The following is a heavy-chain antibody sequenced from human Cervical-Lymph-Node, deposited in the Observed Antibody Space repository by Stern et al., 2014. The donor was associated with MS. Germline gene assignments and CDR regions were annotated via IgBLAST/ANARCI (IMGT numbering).Heavy chain of an antibody. J-gene: IGHJ5*02. V-gene: IGHV1-69*06. CDR3: ARDRGVGGTVS. D-gene: IGHD1-26*01. CDR1: GGTFSTSG. Sequence: VQLVQSGAEVKKPGSSVKVSCKASGGTFSTSGISWVRQAPGQGLEWMGGIIPLLGTTNYARTFQDRLTITADKSTSTAYMALGSLRSEDTAIYYCARDRGVGGTVSWGQGTVVTVSS. CDR2: IIPLLGTT.